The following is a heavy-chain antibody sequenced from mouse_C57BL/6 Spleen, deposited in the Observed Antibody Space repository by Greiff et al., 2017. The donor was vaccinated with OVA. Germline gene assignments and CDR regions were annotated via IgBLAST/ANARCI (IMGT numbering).Heavy chain of an antibody. Sequence: EVKVVESGGGLVKPGGSLKLSCAASGFTFSSYAMSWVRQTPEKRLEWVATISDGGSYTYYPDNVKGRFTISRDNAKNNLYLQMSHLKSDDTAMYYCARDNFDYWGQGTTLTVSS. CDR2: ISDGGSYT. J-gene: IGHJ2*01. CDR3: ARDNFDY. CDR1: GFTFSSYA. V-gene: IGHV5-4*01.